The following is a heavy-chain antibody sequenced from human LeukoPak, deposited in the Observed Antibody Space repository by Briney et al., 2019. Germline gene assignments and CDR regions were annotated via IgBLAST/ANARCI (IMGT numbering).Heavy chain of an antibody. V-gene: IGHV3-30*18. CDR1: GFMFSSYG. Sequence: GGTLRLSCAASGFMFSSYGMNWVRQAPGQGLEWVAVISYDGSDKYYADSVKGRFTISRDNSKYTLYLQMNSLRAEDTAVYYCAKDHQWGYAYYFDYWGQGTLVTVSS. J-gene: IGHJ4*02. D-gene: IGHD2-2*01. CDR2: ISYDGSDK. CDR3: AKDHQWGYAYYFDY.